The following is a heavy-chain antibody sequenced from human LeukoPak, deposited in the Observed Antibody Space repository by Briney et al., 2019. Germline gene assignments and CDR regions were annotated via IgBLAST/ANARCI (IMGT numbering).Heavy chain of an antibody. CDR2: IIPIFGTA. CDR1: GGTFSSYA. V-gene: IGHV1-69*01. D-gene: IGHD5-18*01. J-gene: IGHJ4*02. CDR3: ARSSVRASPQADSYAPFDY. Sequence: GASVKVSCKASGGTFSSYAISWVRQAPGQGLEWMGGIIPIFGTANYAQKFQGRVTITADESTSTAYMELSSLRSEDTAVYYCARSSVRASPQADSYAPFDYWGQGTLVTVSS.